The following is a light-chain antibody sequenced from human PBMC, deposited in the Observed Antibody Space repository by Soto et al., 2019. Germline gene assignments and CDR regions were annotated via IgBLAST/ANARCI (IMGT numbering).Light chain of an antibody. Sequence: LTQPASVSGSPGQSITISCTGTSSDVGYYNVVSWYQQHPGKAPKLMIYEGSKRPSGVSNRFSGSKSGNTASLTISGVQAEDEADYYCCSYADSSTYVFGTGTKVTVL. CDR1: SSDVGYYNV. CDR2: EGS. J-gene: IGLJ1*01. CDR3: CSYADSSTYV. V-gene: IGLV2-23*01.